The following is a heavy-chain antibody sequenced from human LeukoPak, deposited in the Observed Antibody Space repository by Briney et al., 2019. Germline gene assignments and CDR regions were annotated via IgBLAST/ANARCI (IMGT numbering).Heavy chain of an antibody. CDR3: ASAYYDILGGHFDY. CDR1: AGSIRSGSYY. J-gene: IGHJ4*02. V-gene: IGHV4-39*07. CDR2: IYYSGRT. D-gene: IGHD3-9*01. Sequence: SETLSLTCTVSAGSIRSGSYYWGWIRQPPGTGLEWIGSIYYSGRTYYNSSLKSRVTISVDTSKNQFSLKVTSVTAADTAVYYCASAYYDILGGHFDYWGQGTLVTVSS.